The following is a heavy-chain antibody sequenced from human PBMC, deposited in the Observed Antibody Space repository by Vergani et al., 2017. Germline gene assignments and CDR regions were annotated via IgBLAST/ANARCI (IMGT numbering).Heavy chain of an antibody. V-gene: IGHV3-7*04. J-gene: IGHJ3*02. CDR3: ARAYCSSTSCYYPSDFDI. CDR2: IKQDGSEK. D-gene: IGHD2-2*01. CDR1: GFTFSSYW. Sequence: VQLVESGGGVVQPGRSLRLSCAASGFTFSSYWMSWVRQAPGKGLEWVANIKQDGSEKYYVDSVKGRFTISRDNAKNSLYLQMKSLRAEDTAVYCCARAYCSSTSCYYPSDFDIWGLGTMVTVSS.